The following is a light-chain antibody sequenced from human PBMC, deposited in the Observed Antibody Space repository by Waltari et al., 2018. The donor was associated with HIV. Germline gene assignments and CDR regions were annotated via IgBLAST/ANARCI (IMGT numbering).Light chain of an antibody. CDR3: QQRSNWPRT. CDR2: DAS. J-gene: IGKJ1*01. Sequence: EIVLTQSPATLSLSPGERATLSCRASQSVSSYLAWYQQKPGQAPRLLIYDASNRATGSPARFSGSVSGTDFTLTISSLEPEDFAVYYCQQRSNWPRTFGQGTKVEIK. V-gene: IGKV3-11*01. CDR1: QSVSSY.